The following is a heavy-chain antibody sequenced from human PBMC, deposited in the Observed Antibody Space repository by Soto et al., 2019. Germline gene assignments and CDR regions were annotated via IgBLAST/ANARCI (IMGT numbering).Heavy chain of an antibody. Sequence: SETLSLTCAVYGGSFSGYYWSWIRQPPGKGLEWIGEINHSGSTNYNPSLKSRVTISVDTSKNQFSLKLSSVTAADTAVYYCARGRGDGYNYYYYYGMDVWGQGTTVTAP. CDR2: INHSGST. CDR3: ARGRGDGYNYYYYYGMDV. CDR1: GGSFSGYY. J-gene: IGHJ6*02. V-gene: IGHV4-34*01. D-gene: IGHD5-12*01.